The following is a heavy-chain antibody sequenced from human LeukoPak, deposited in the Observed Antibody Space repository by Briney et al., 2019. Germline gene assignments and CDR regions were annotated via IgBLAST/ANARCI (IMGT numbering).Heavy chain of an antibody. CDR1: GGSFSSGTYY. D-gene: IGHD5-18*01. V-gene: IGHV4-31*03. Sequence: SETLSLTCTVSGGSFSSGTYYWTWFRQHPGKGLEWIGYIYYSGSTYYNPSLKSRVTISVDTSKNQFSLKLSSVTAADTAVYYCARDPVDTAMDPSFDYWGQGTLVTVSS. J-gene: IGHJ4*02. CDR3: ARDPVDTAMDPSFDY. CDR2: IYYSGST.